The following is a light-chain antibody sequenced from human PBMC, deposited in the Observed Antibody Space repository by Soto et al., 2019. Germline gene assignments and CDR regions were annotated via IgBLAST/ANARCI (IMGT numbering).Light chain of an antibody. Sequence: QSALTPPASVSGSPGQSISISCTGTSSDVGLYNLVSGYQQLPGKAPKLIIYEVTERPSGISDRFYGSKSGTTASLTISGLQDEYEASYYCCSYGCSSILMFGGATKLTVL. CDR1: SSDVGLYNL. CDR2: EVT. J-gene: IGLJ3*02. V-gene: IGLV2-23*02. CDR3: CSYGCSSILM.